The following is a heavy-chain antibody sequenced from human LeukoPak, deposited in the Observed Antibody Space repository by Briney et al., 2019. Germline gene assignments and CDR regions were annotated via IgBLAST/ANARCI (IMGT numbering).Heavy chain of an antibody. J-gene: IGHJ4*02. V-gene: IGHV1-2*02. D-gene: IGHD6-13*01. CDR2: INPNSGGT. Sequence: AASVKVSCKASGYTFTGYYMHWVRQAPGQGLEWMGWINPNSGGTNYAQKFQVRGTMTRDTSISTAYMELSGLRSDDTAVYYCARSAESSSWVEFDYWGQGTLVTVSS. CDR3: ARSAESSSWVEFDY. CDR1: GYTFTGYY.